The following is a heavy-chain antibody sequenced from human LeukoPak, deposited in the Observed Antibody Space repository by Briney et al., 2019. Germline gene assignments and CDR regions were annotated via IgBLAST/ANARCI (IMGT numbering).Heavy chain of an antibody. Sequence: GGSLRLSCAASGFTFSNAWMSWVRQAPGKGLEWVGRIKSKTDGGTTDYAAPVKGRFTISRDDSKNTLYLQMNSLKTEDTAVYYCTIHQTTVVTNYFDYWGQGTLVTVPS. V-gene: IGHV3-15*01. J-gene: IGHJ4*02. CDR1: GFTFSNAW. D-gene: IGHD4-23*01. CDR3: TIHQTTVVTNYFDY. CDR2: IKSKTDGGTT.